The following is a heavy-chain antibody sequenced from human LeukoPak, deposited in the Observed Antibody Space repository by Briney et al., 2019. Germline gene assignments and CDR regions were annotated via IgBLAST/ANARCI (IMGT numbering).Heavy chain of an antibody. CDR2: IKSDGNT. CDR1: GFTFSSYW. J-gene: IGHJ1*01. CDR3: ARAPSESGGYYPEYFRH. V-gene: IGHV3-74*01. D-gene: IGHD3-22*01. Sequence: GGSLRLSCAASGFTFSSYWMHWVRQAPGKGLVWVSRIKSDGNTNYADSVKGRFTISRDNAKNTVSPQMNSLRAEDTGVYYCARAPSESGGYYPEYFRHWGQGTLVTVSS.